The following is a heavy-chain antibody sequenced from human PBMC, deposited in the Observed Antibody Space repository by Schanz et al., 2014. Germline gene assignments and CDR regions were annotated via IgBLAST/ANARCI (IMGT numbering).Heavy chain of an antibody. J-gene: IGHJ2*01. CDR2: INSVGSNT. CDR3: AKDAPYPFDL. CDR1: GFTFSSHW. Sequence: EVQLLESGGGLVKPGGSLRLSCAASGFTFSSHWMHWVRQDPGKGLVWVARINSVGSNTDYADSVKGRFTISRDNSKNTLYLQMNSLRAEDTAIYYCAKDAPYPFDLWGRGTLITVSS. V-gene: IGHV3-74*01.